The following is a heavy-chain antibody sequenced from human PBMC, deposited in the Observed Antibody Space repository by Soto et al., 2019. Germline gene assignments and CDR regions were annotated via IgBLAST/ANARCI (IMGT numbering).Heavy chain of an antibody. Sequence: QVQLVQSGAEVKKPGDSVRVSCKASGYTFTSYGIGWVRQAPGQGLEWMGWISANNGNTKYAQKLQGRVTMTTDASTSTANMELRSLRSDDAAVYYCARDGYFDHWGQGTLVIVSS. CDR3: ARDGYFDH. J-gene: IGHJ4*02. V-gene: IGHV1-18*01. CDR2: ISANNGNT. CDR1: GYTFTSYG.